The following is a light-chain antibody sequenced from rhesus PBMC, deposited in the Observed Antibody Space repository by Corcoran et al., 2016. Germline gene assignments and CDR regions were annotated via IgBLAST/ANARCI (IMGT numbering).Light chain of an antibody. J-gene: IGKJ2*01. Sequence: DIQMTQSPSSLSASVGDRVTITCRASQGICSYLAWYQQKPGKVPKLLIYKASTLQRGDPSRFSVNGSGTDFTLPISSLQREEFATYYCRQRDSDPGSFGQGTKVEIK. CDR1: QGICSY. V-gene: IGKV1-25*01. CDR3: RQRDSDPGS. CDR2: KAS.